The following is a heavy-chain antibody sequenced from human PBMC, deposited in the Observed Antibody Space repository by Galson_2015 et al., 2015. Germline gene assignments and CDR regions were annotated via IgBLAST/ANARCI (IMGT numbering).Heavy chain of an antibody. CDR3: ARDDYFDY. V-gene: IGHV4-34*01. CDR2: INHSGST. Sequence: IGEINHSGSTNYNPSLKSRVTISVDTSKNQFSVKLSSVTAADTAVYYCARDDYFDYWGQGTLVTVSS. J-gene: IGHJ4*02.